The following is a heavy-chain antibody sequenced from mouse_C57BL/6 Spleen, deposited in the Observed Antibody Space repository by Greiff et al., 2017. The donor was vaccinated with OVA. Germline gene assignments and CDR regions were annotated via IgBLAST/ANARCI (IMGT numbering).Heavy chain of an antibody. V-gene: IGHV5-17*01. Sequence: EVKLMESGGGLVKPGGSLKLSCAASGFTFSDYGMHWVRQAPEKGLEWVAYISSGSSTIYYADTVKGRFTISRDNAKNTLFLQMTSLRSEDTAMYYCASQGKNYYGSSPYYFDYWGQGTTLTVSS. D-gene: IGHD1-1*01. CDR3: ASQGKNYYGSSPYYFDY. J-gene: IGHJ2*01. CDR1: GFTFSDYG. CDR2: ISSGSSTI.